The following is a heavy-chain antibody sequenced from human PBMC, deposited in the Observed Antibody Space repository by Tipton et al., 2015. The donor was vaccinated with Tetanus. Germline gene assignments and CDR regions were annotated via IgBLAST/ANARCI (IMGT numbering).Heavy chain of an antibody. CDR3: ARLYGDYFRAMGY. D-gene: IGHD4-17*01. CDR2: ISSRNTYI. Sequence: SLRLSCEVSGFTFSNYVMNWVHQAPGKGPEWVSSISSRNTYIYYADSVKGRFTISRDTSKNIVLLQMNSLGVEDTAVYYCARLYGDYFRAMGYWGQGTLLTVSS. J-gene: IGHJ4*02. CDR1: GFTFSNYV. V-gene: IGHV3-21*04.